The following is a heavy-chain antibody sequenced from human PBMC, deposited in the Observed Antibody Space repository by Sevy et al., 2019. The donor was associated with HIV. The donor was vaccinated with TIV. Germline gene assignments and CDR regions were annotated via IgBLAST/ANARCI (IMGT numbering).Heavy chain of an antibody. CDR3: ATARSGYFDSSGYYIY. J-gene: IGHJ4*02. Sequence: GESLKISCEGSGYSFTSHWIGWVRHMPGKGLEWMGIIYPDDSETRYSPSFQGQVTFSPDKSISTAYLQWSSLKASDTAMYYCATARSGYFDSSGYYIYWGQGTMVTVSS. V-gene: IGHV5-51*01. CDR1: GYSFTSHW. CDR2: IYPDDSET. D-gene: IGHD3-22*01.